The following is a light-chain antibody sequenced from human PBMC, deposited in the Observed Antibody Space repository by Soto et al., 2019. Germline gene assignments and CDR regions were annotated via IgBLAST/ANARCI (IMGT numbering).Light chain of an antibody. CDR2: KAS. V-gene: IGKV1-5*03. J-gene: IGKJ1*01. Sequence: IKMSQFPSTLSAKVGDRVTITCRASQSIRSWLAWYQQKPGKAPKLLIYKASTLKSGVPSRFSGSGSGTEFALTISSLQPDDFATYYCQHYNSYSEAFGQGTKV. CDR3: QHYNSYSEA. CDR1: QSIRSW.